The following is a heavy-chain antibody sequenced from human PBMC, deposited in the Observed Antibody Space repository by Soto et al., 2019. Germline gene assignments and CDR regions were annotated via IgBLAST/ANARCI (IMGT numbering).Heavy chain of an antibody. Sequence: ASVKVSCKASGYTFTSYAMHWVRQAPGQRLEWMGWINAGNGNTKYSQKFQGRVTITRDTSASTAYMELSSLRSEDTAVYYCARDKYYYGSGSRFSYYGMDVWGQGTTVTVSS. CDR3: ARDKYYYGSGSRFSYYGMDV. J-gene: IGHJ6*02. V-gene: IGHV1-3*01. CDR2: INAGNGNT. CDR1: GYTFTSYA. D-gene: IGHD3-10*01.